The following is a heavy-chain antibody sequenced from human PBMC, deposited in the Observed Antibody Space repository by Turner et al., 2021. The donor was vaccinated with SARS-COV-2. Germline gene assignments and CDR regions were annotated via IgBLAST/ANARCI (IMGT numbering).Heavy chain of an antibody. Sequence: QLQLQESGPGLVKPTETLSRTCPVSGCSTSSSTYYWGWLRQPPGKGLEWMGNIYYSGSTYYNPSLKSRVTISVDMSKNQFSLKLSSVTAADTDVYYCARLMDTAMDYYGMDVWGQGTTVTVSS. V-gene: IGHV4-39*01. CDR1: GCSTSSSTYY. J-gene: IGHJ6*02. D-gene: IGHD5-18*01. CDR3: ARLMDTAMDYYGMDV. CDR2: IYYSGST.